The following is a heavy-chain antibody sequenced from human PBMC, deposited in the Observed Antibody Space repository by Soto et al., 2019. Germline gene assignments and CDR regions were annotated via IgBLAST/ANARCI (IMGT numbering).Heavy chain of an antibody. CDR3: AKGDIVVVPAATGGNC. CDR1: GFTFSSYA. Sequence: GGSLRLSCAASGFTFSSYAMSWVRQAPGKGLEWVSAISGSGGSTYYADSVKGRFTISRDNSKNTLYLQMNSLRAEDTAVYYCAKGDIVVVPAATGGNCWGQGTLVTVSS. V-gene: IGHV3-23*01. D-gene: IGHD2-2*01. CDR2: ISGSGGST. J-gene: IGHJ4*02.